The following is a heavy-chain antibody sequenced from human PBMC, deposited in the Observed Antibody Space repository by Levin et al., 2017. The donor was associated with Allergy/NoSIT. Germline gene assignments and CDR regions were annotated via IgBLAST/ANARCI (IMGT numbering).Heavy chain of an antibody. CDR1: GFTFDDYA. D-gene: IGHD3-10*01. V-gene: IGHV3-9*01. CDR2: ISWNSGSI. J-gene: IGHJ3*02. CDR3: ARDNIGLPDAFDI. Sequence: SLKISCAASGFTFDDYAMHWVRQAPGKGLEWVPGISWNSGSIGYADSVKGRFTISRDNAKNSLYLQMNSLRTEDTALYYCARDNIGLPDAFDIWGQGTMVIVSS.